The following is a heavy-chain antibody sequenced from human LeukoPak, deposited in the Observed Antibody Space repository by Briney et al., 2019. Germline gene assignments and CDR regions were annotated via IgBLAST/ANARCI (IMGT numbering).Heavy chain of an antibody. CDR3: AKALLGGYYYMDV. J-gene: IGHJ6*03. Sequence: GGSLRLSCAASGFTFDDYGMHWVRQAPGKGLEWVSGISWNSDSIDYADSVRGRFTISRDNAKNSLFLQMNSLRAEDTALYYCAKALLGGYYYMDVWGKGTTVTVSS. V-gene: IGHV3-9*01. CDR1: GFTFDDYG. CDR2: ISWNSDSI. D-gene: IGHD2-15*01.